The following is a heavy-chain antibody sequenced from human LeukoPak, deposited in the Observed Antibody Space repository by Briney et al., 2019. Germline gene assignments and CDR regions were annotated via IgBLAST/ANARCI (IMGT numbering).Heavy chain of an antibody. CDR1: GGSISSGGYS. V-gene: IGHV4-31*03. CDR2: IYYSGST. CDR3: ASTACSGGSCYLDY. J-gene: IGHJ4*02. Sequence: SETLSLTCTVSGGSISSGGYSWSWIRQHPGKGLGWIGYIYYSGSTYYNPSLKSRVTISVDTSKNQFSLKLSSVTAADTAVYYCASTACSGGSCYLDYWGQGTLVTVSS. D-gene: IGHD2-15*01.